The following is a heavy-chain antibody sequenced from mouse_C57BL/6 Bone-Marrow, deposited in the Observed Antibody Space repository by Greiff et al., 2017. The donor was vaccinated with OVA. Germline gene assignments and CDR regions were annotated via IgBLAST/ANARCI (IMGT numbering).Heavy chain of an antibody. D-gene: IGHD1-1*01. Sequence: QVQLQQPGAELVMPGASVKLSCKASGYTFTSYWMHWVKQRPGQGLEWIGEIDPSDSYTKYNQKFKGKSTLTVDKSSSTAYMQLSSLTSEDSAVYYCASLYGSSPFDYWGQGTTLTVSS. CDR3: ASLYGSSPFDY. CDR1: GYTFTSYW. CDR2: IDPSDSYT. J-gene: IGHJ2*01. V-gene: IGHV1-69*01.